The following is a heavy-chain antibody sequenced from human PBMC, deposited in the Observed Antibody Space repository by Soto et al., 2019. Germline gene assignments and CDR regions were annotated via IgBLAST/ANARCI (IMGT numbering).Heavy chain of an antibody. CDR1: GFTVRNNY. Sequence: GGSLRLSCAASGFTVRNNYMSWVRQAPGKGLEWVSVIYSGGDTYYADSVKGRFTISRDNSKNTLYLQMNSLRVEDTAVYFCARDLLRWSFDYWGQGTLVTVSS. CDR2: IYSGGDT. CDR3: ARDLLRWSFDY. V-gene: IGHV3-66*01. D-gene: IGHD2-15*01. J-gene: IGHJ4*02.